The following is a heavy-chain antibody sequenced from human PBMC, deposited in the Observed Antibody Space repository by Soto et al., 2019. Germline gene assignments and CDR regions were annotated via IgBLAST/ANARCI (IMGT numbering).Heavy chain of an antibody. CDR3: AGPMTYYFDY. D-gene: IGHD3-22*01. Sequence: QVPLVQSGAEVKKPGASVKVSCKASGYTFTGYYMHWVRQAPGQGLEWMGWINAGNGNTKYSQKFQGRVTITRDTSASTAYMELSSLRSEDTAVYYCAGPMTYYFDYWGQGTLVTVSS. J-gene: IGHJ4*02. V-gene: IGHV1-3*01. CDR1: GYTFTGYY. CDR2: INAGNGNT.